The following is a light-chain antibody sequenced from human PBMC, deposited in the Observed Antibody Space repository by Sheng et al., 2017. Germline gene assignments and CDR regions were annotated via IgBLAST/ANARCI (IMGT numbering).Light chain of an antibody. Sequence: VLTQSPSVSAAPGQRVTISCSGSNSNIGSHSVSWYQHVPGTAPKLLIYQDNKRPSGIPDRFSGYKSGTSATLDITGLQTGDEADYYCGSWDSSVNVGVFGGGTKLTV. CDR1: NSNIGSHS. CDR3: GSWDSSVNVGV. CDR2: QDN. J-gene: IGLJ3*02. V-gene: IGLV1-51*02.